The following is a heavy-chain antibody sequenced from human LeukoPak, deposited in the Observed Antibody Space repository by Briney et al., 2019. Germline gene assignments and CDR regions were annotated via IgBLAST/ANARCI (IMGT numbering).Heavy chain of an antibody. V-gene: IGHV1-69*06. CDR1: GGTFSSYA. CDR2: IIPIFGTA. D-gene: IGHD1-26*01. CDR3: AMGSNCVFDP. Sequence: EASVKVSCKASGGTFSSYAISWVRQAPGQGLEWMGGIIPIFGTAYYAQKFQGRVTITADKSTSTAYMELSSLRSEDTAVYYCAMGSNCVFDPWGQGTLVTVSS. J-gene: IGHJ5*02.